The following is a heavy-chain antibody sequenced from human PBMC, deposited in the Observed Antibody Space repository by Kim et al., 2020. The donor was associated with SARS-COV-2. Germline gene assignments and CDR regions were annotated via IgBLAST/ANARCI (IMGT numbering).Heavy chain of an antibody. CDR3: ARISSIAARTIDY. V-gene: IGHV1-2*02. J-gene: IGHJ4*02. Sequence: YAQKFQGRVTMTRDTSISTAYMELSRLRSDDTAVYYCARISSIAARTIDYWGQGTLVTVSS. D-gene: IGHD6-6*01.